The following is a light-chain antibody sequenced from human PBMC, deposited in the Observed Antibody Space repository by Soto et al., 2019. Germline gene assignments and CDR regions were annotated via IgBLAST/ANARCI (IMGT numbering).Light chain of an antibody. CDR1: QSVGIN. J-gene: IGKJ2*01. V-gene: IGKV3-15*01. CDR2: DAS. CDR3: QQYDNWPPAYT. Sequence: EIVVAQSPATLSVSPGERATLSCWASQSVGINLAWYQQKPGQAPRLLIYDASTRATGIPDRFRGSGSGTDFTLTFSSLQSEDFAVYFCQQYDNWPPAYTFGQGTKLEIK.